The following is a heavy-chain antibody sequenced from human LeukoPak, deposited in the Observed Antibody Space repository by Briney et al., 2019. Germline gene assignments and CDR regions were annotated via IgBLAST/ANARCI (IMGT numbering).Heavy chain of an antibody. CDR3: TRGRAGYYFDY. Sequence: GGSLRLSCAASGFTFSDNWTHWVRQVPGKGLVWVSRINTDGSSTGYADSVKGRFTISRDNAKNTLYLQMSSLRAEDTAVYYCTRGRAGYYFDYWGQGTLVTVSS. V-gene: IGHV3-74*01. CDR1: GFTFSDNW. CDR2: INTDGSST. J-gene: IGHJ4*02.